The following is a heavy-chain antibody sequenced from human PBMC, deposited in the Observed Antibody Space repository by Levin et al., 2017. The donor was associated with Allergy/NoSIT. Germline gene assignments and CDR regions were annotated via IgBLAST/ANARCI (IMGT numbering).Heavy chain of an antibody. J-gene: IGHJ6*02. V-gene: IGHV3-30-3*01. D-gene: IGHD3-22*01. CDR3: ARARSVVTFYYYGMDV. Sequence: GGSLRLSCAASGFTFSSYAMHWVRQAPGKGLEWVAVISYDGSNKYYADSVKGRFTISRDNSKNTLYLQMNSLRAEDTAVYYCARARSVVTFYYYGMDVWGQGTTVTVSS. CDR2: ISYDGSNK. CDR1: GFTFSSYA.